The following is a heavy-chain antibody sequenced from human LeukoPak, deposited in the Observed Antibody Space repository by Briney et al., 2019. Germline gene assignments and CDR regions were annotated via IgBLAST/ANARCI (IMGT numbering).Heavy chain of an antibody. CDR3: ARPARVSALFGVVTFYFYMEV. J-gene: IGHJ6*03. V-gene: IGHV3-49*04. CDR2: IRSKAYGGTT. Sequence: PGGSLRLSCTASGFTFGDYAMSWVRQAPGKGLEWVGFIRSKAYGGTTEYAASVKGRFTISRDDSKSIAYLQMSSLRTEDTAVYFCARPARVSALFGVVTFYFYMEVWGKGTTVTVSS. CDR1: GFTFGDYA. D-gene: IGHD3-3*01.